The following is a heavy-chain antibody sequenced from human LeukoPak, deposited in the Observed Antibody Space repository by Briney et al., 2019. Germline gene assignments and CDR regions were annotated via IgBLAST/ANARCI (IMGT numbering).Heavy chain of an antibody. CDR2: ISGSGGST. CDR3: ATRPNLYYYGSGSYMDY. Sequence: GGSLRLSCAASGFTFSSYAMSWVRQAPGKGLEWVSAISGSGGSTYYADSVKGRFTISRDNSKNTLYLQMNSLRAEDTAVYYCATRPNLYYYGSGSYMDYWGQGTLVNVSS. D-gene: IGHD3-10*01. V-gene: IGHV3-23*01. CDR1: GFTFSSYA. J-gene: IGHJ4*02.